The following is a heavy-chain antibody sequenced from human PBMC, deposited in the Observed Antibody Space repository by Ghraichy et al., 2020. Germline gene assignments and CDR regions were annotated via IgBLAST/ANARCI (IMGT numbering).Heavy chain of an antibody. J-gene: IGHJ4*02. CDR3: AREVRHSYYYGSGRASPFFDY. CDR2: INHSGST. Sequence: SQTLSLTCAVYGGSFSGYYWSWIRQPPGKGLEWIGEINHSGSTNYNPSLKSRVSISVDTSKNQFSLKLSSVTAADTAVYYCAREVRHSYYYGSGRASPFFDYWGQGTLVTVSS. V-gene: IGHV4-34*01. D-gene: IGHD3-10*01. CDR1: GGSFSGYY.